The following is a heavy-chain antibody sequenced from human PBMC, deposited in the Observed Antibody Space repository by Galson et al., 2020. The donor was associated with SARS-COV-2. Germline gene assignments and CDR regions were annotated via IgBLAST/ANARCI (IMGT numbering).Heavy chain of an antibody. CDR2: ISYDGSNK. Sequence: GGSLRLSCAASGFTFSSYGMHWVRQAPGKGLEWVAVISYDGSNKYYADSVKGRFTISRDNSKNTLYLQMNSLRAEDTAVYYCAKGAWVRYFDWLSWSYYFDYWGQGTLVTVSS. D-gene: IGHD3-9*01. CDR1: GFTFSSYG. CDR3: AKGAWVRYFDWLSWSYYFDY. V-gene: IGHV3-30*18. J-gene: IGHJ4*02.